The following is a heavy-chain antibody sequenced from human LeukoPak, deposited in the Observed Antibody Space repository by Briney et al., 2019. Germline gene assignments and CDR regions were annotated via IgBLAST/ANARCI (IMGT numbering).Heavy chain of an antibody. Sequence: GASVKVSCKASGGTFSSYAISWVRQAPGQGLEWMGGIIPIFGTANYAQKFQGRVTITADKSTSTAYMELSSLRSEDTAVYYCARQAPNTAMVHPYYYYYMDVWGKGTTVTVSS. D-gene: IGHD5-18*01. CDR3: ARQAPNTAMVHPYYYYYMDV. CDR1: GGTFSSYA. J-gene: IGHJ6*03. V-gene: IGHV1-69*06. CDR2: IIPIFGTA.